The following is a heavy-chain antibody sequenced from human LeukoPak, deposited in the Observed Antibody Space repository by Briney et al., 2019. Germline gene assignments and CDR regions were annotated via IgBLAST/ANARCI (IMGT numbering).Heavy chain of an antibody. D-gene: IGHD3-3*01. CDR2: IIPIFGTA. CDR3: ARDRGVNYDFWSGYLDY. J-gene: IGHJ4*02. CDR1: GGTFSSYA. V-gene: IGHV1-69*05. Sequence: ASVKVSCKASGGTFSSYAINWVRQAPGQGLEWMGGIIPIFGTANYAQKFQGRVTITTDESTSTAYMELSSLRSEDTAVYYCARDRGVNYDFWSGYLDYWGQGTLVTVSS.